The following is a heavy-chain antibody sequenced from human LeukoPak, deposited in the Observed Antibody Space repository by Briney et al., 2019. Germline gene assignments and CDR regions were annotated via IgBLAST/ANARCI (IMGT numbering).Heavy chain of an antibody. D-gene: IGHD6-19*01. CDR1: GGTFSSYA. J-gene: IGHJ1*01. Sequence: ASVKVSCKASGGTFSSYAISWVRQAPGQGLEWMGGIIPIFGTANYAQKFQGRVTITADESTSTAYMELSRLRSDDTALYYCARAGSGWTGGLIWGQGTLVTVSS. CDR3: ARAGSGWTGGLI. V-gene: IGHV1-69*01. CDR2: IIPIFGTA.